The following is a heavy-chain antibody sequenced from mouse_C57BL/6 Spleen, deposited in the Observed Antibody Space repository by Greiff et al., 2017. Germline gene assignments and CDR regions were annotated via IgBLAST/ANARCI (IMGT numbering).Heavy chain of an antibody. J-gene: IGHJ2*01. CDR1: GFTFTDYY. CDR3: ARYIPRLYYFDY. CDR2: IRNKANGYTT. D-gene: IGHD3-1*01. Sequence: EVQLMESGGGLVQPGGSLSLSCAASGFTFTDYYMSWVRQPPGKALEWLGFIRNKANGYTTEYSASVKGRFTISRDNSQSILYLQVNALRAEDSATYSCARYIPRLYYFDYWGQGTTLTVSS. V-gene: IGHV7-3*01.